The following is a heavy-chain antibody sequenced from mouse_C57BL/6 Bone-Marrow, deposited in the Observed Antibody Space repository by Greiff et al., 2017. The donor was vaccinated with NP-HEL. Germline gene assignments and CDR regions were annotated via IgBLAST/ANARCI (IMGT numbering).Heavy chain of an antibody. V-gene: IGHV5-4*01. CDR1: GFTFSSYA. D-gene: IGHD2-5*01. J-gene: IGHJ2*01. CDR2: ISDGGSYT. Sequence: EVMLVESGGGLVKPGGSLKLSCAASGFTFSSYAMSWVRQTPEKRLEGVATISDGGSYTYYPDNVKGRFTISRDNAKNNLYLQMSHLKSEDTAMYYCARDGIVTFDYWGQGTTLTVSS. CDR3: ARDGIVTFDY.